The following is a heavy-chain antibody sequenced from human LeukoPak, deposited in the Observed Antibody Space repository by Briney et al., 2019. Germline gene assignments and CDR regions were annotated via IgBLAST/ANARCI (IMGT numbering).Heavy chain of an antibody. J-gene: IGHJ4*02. Sequence: GGSLRLSCAASGFTFSGYGMHWVRQAPGKGVEWVAVIWYDRSNKYHADSVKGRFTISRDNSKNTLYLQMNSLRAEDTAVYYCAKDTRPVGATYDYWGQGTLVTVYS. CDR2: IWYDRSNK. D-gene: IGHD1-26*01. V-gene: IGHV3-33*06. CDR3: AKDTRPVGATYDY. CDR1: GFTFSGYG.